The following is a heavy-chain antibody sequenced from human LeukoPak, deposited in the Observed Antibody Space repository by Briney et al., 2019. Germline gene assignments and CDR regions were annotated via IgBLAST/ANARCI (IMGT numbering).Heavy chain of an antibody. CDR3: ARDYYDSSGYWHDAFDI. CDR1: GFTLSDSW. D-gene: IGHD3-22*01. CDR2: ISSSSSYI. V-gene: IGHV3-21*01. Sequence: GGSLRLSCVASGFTLSDSWMHWVRQAPGKGLEWVSSISSSSSYIYYADSVKGRFTISRDNAKNSLYLQMNSLRAEDTAVYYCARDYYDSSGYWHDAFDIWGQGTMVTVSS. J-gene: IGHJ3*02.